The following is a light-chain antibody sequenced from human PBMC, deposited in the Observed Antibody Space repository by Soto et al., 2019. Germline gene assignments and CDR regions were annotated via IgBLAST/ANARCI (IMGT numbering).Light chain of an antibody. CDR2: GAS. J-gene: IGKJ1*01. CDR1: QSVSSN. V-gene: IGKV3D-15*01. Sequence: VLTQSPGTLSLSPWERATVSCRASQSVSSNYLTWYQQKPGQAPRLLIYGASTRATGIPARFSGSGSGTEFTLTISSLQSEDFAVYYCQQYNNWPRTFGQGTKVDI. CDR3: QQYNNWPRT.